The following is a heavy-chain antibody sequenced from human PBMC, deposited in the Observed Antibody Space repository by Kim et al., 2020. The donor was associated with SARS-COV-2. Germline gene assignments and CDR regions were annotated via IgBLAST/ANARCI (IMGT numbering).Heavy chain of an antibody. V-gene: IGHV1-69*13. CDR2: IIPIFGAA. D-gene: IGHD6-6*01. CDR1: GGTFSSYA. CDR3: ARSILRYSSSSVLDY. J-gene: IGHJ4*02. Sequence: SVKVSCKASGGTFSSYAISWVRQAPGQGLEWMGGIIPIFGAANYAQKFQGRVTITAHESTSTAYMELSSLRSEDTAVYYCARSILRYSSSSVLDYWGQGTLVTVSS.